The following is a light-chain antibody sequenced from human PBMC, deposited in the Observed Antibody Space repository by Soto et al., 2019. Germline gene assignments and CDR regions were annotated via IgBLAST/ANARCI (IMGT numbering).Light chain of an antibody. Sequence: DIQMTQSPSSLSASVGDRVTITCRASQSINTYLNWYQQKPGKAPELLIYAASSFQSGVPSRFSGGGSGTDFTLTISSLQPEDFATYYCQQSFSTPRTFGGGTKVEI. CDR2: AAS. CDR1: QSINTY. CDR3: QQSFSTPRT. V-gene: IGKV1-39*01. J-gene: IGKJ4*01.